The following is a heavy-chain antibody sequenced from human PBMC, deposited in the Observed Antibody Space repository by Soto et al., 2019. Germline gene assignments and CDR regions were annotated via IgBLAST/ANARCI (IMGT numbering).Heavy chain of an antibody. D-gene: IGHD3-10*01. CDR1: GGSFSGYY. Sequence: QVQLQQWGAGLLKPSETLSLTCAVYGGSFSGYYWSWIRQPPGKGLEWIGEINHSGSTNYNPSLKSRVTISVDTSKNQFSLKLSSVTAADTAVYYCARPMVRGVYYYYYGMDVWGQGTTVTVSS. J-gene: IGHJ6*02. V-gene: IGHV4-34*01. CDR2: INHSGST. CDR3: ARPMVRGVYYYYYGMDV.